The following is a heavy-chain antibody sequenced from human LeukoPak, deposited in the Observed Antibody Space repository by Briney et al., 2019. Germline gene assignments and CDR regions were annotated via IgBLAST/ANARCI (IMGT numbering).Heavy chain of an antibody. D-gene: IGHD5-12*01. CDR1: GFTFSSYS. CDR3: ASYKDIVATDFDY. CDR2: ISSSSSYI. V-gene: IGHV3-21*01. J-gene: IGHJ4*02. Sequence: GGSLRLSCAASGFTFSSYSMNWVRQAPGKGLEWVSSISSSSSYIYYADSVKGRFTISRDNAKNSLYLQMNSLRAEDTAVYYCASYKDIVATDFDYWGQGTLVTVSS.